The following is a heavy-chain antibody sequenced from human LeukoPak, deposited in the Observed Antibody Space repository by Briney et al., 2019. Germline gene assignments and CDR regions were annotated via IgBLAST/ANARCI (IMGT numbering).Heavy chain of an antibody. CDR2: IIPIFGTA. V-gene: IGHV1-69*05. J-gene: IGHJ5*02. D-gene: IGHD6-19*01. Sequence: GGSLRLSCAASGFTFSSYAISWVRQAPGQGLEWMGRIIPIFGTANYAQKFQGRVTITTDESTSTAYMELSSLRSEDTAVYYCARGVAGTEGWFDPWGQGTLVTVSS. CDR1: GFTFSSYA. CDR3: ARGVAGTEGWFDP.